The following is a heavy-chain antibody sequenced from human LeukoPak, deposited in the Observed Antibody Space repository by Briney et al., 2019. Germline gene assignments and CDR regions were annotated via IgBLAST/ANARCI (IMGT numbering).Heavy chain of an antibody. CDR1: GFTVSSNY. Sequence: GGSLRLSCAASGFTVSSNYMSWVRQAPGKGLEWVSGIDWNSGNIGYADSVEGRFTISRDNAKNSLYLQMNSLRAEDTALYFCVKRTSGSYYNFDSWGQGTLVTVSS. J-gene: IGHJ4*02. D-gene: IGHD3-10*01. CDR2: IDWNSGNI. V-gene: IGHV3-9*01. CDR3: VKRTSGSYYNFDS.